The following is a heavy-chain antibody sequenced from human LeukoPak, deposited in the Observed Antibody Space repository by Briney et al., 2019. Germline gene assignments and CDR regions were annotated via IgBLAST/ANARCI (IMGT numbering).Heavy chain of an antibody. D-gene: IGHD3-22*01. CDR1: GGSISSYY. J-gene: IGHJ4*02. Sequence: KPSETLSLTCTVSGGSISSYYWGWIRQPPGKGLEWIGSIYYSGSTNYNPSLKSRVTISVDKSKNQFSLKLSSVTAADTAVYYCARSLAYDSSGYDDYWGQGTLVTVSS. CDR2: IYYSGST. V-gene: IGHV4-39*07. CDR3: ARSLAYDSSGYDDY.